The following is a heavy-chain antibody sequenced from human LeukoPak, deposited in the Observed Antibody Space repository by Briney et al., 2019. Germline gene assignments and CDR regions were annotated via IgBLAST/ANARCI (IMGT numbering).Heavy chain of an antibody. CDR2: ISSSSSYI. V-gene: IGHV3-21*01. Sequence: GGSLRLSCAASGFTLSSYSTNWVRPAPQEGLEWVSSISSSSSYIYYADSVKGRFTISRDNAKNSLYLQMNSLRAEDTALYYCARDQSPKLVRSFGLDYWGQGTLVTVSS. CDR1: GFTLSSYS. D-gene: IGHD6-13*01. J-gene: IGHJ4*02. CDR3: ARDQSPKLVRSFGLDY.